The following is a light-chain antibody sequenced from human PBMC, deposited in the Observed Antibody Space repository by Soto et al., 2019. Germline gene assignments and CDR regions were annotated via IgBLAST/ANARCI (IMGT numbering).Light chain of an antibody. CDR2: AAS. Sequence: DIQMTQSPSSLSASVGDRVTITCRASQSISSYLNWYQQKPGKAPKLLIYAASSLQSWVPSRFSGSGSGTDFTLTISSLQPEDFATYYCQQSYSTPPTFGQGTKVEIQ. V-gene: IGKV1-39*01. CDR1: QSISSY. J-gene: IGKJ1*01. CDR3: QQSYSTPPT.